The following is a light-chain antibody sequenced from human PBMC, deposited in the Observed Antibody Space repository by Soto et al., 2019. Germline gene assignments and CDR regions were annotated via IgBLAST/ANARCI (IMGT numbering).Light chain of an antibody. CDR3: CSYTTSNTRQIV. V-gene: IGLV2-14*03. Sequence: QCVLTQPASGSGSPGQSITISCTGTSSDVGGYNYVSWYQHHPGKAPKLMIYDVSNRPSGVSNRFSGSKSGNTASLTISGLQPEDEADYYCCSYTTSNTRQIVFGTGTKVPVL. CDR1: SSDVGGYNY. CDR2: DVS. J-gene: IGLJ1*01.